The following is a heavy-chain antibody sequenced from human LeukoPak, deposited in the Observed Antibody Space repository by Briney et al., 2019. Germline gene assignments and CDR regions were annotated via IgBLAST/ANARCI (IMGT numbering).Heavy chain of an antibody. CDR1: GGSISSYY. Sequence: SETLSLTCTVAGGSISSYYWSWIRQPPGKGLEWIGYIYYSGSNNYNPSLKSRVTISVDTSKNQFSLKLSSVTAADTAVYYCATIERSGWYVSYWGQGTLVTVSS. D-gene: IGHD6-19*01. CDR3: ATIERSGWYVSY. CDR2: IYYSGSN. V-gene: IGHV4-59*01. J-gene: IGHJ4*02.